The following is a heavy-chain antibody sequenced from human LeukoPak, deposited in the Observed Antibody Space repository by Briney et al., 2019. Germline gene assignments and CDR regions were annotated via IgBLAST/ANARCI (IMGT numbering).Heavy chain of an antibody. V-gene: IGHV3-30*02. CDR2: IRYDGSNK. CDR1: GFTFSSYG. Sequence: GGSLRLSCAASGFTFSSYGMHWVRQAPGKGLEWVAFIRYDGSNKYYADSVKGRFTISRDNSKNTLYLQMNSLRAEDTAVYYCAKDYDILTGDRYFDYWGQGTLVTVSS. D-gene: IGHD3-9*01. J-gene: IGHJ4*02. CDR3: AKDYDILTGDRYFDY.